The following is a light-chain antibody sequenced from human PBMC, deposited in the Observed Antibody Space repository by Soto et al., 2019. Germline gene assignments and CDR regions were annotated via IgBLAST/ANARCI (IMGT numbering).Light chain of an antibody. CDR2: DVN. J-gene: IGLJ1*01. V-gene: IGLV2-11*01. CDR1: SSDVGGYDY. CDR3: CSYAGSPYV. Sequence: QSVLTQPRSVSGSPGQSVTISCTGTSSDVGGYDYVSWYQLHPDKAPKLMIYDVNERPSGVPDRSSGSKSGNTASLTISGLQAEDEADYYCCSYAGSPYVFGTGTKVTVL.